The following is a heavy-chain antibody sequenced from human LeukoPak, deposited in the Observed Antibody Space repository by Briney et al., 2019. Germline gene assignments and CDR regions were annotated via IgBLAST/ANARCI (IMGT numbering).Heavy chain of an antibody. D-gene: IGHD6-19*01. V-gene: IGHV3-21*01. CDR3: ARRSIAVGYYFDY. J-gene: IGHJ4*02. Sequence: GGSLRLSCAASGFTFSSYSMNWVRQAPGKGLEWASSISSSSSYIYYADSVKGRFTISRDNAKNSLYLQMNSLRAEDTAVYYCARRSIAVGYYFDYWGQGTLVTVSS. CDR2: ISSSSSYI. CDR1: GFTFSSYS.